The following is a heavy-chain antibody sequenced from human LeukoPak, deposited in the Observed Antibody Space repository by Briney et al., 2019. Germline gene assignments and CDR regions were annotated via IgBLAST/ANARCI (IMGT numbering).Heavy chain of an antibody. Sequence: SETLSLTCTVSGGSISNYYWSWIRQPPGRGLEWIGYIYYSGSTSYNPSLKSRVTISVDTSKNQFSLKLSSVTAADTAVYYCARLLGYDTSGYNHALDYWGQGTLVTVSS. J-gene: IGHJ4*02. CDR3: ARLLGYDTSGYNHALDY. CDR2: IYYSGST. D-gene: IGHD3-22*01. CDR1: GGSISNYY. V-gene: IGHV4-59*08.